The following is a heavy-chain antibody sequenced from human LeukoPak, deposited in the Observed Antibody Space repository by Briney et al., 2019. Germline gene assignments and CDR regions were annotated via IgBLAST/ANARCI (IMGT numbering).Heavy chain of an antibody. D-gene: IGHD6-19*01. CDR1: GFTFDDYA. J-gene: IGHJ4*02. Sequence: TGGSLRLSCAASGFTFDDYAMHWVRQAPGKGLEWVSLISWDGGSTYYADSVKGRFTISRDNSKNSLYLQMNSLRAEDTAVYYCARGHLSSGFDYWGQGTLVTVSS. CDR3: ARGHLSSGFDY. V-gene: IGHV3-43D*03. CDR2: ISWDGGST.